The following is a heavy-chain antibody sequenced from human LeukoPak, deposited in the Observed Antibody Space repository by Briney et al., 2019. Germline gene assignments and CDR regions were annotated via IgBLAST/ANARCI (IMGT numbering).Heavy chain of an antibody. CDR1: GYSLTELS. D-gene: IGHD3-22*01. Sequence: EASVNVSCKVSGYSLTELSMQWVRQAPGKGLEWMGGFDPEDGETIYAQKFQGRVTMTEDTSIDTAYMELSSLRSEDTAVYYCSTDRYYDSSGYYSDYWGQGTLVTVSS. CDR3: STDRYYDSSGYYSDY. CDR2: FDPEDGET. V-gene: IGHV1-24*01. J-gene: IGHJ4*02.